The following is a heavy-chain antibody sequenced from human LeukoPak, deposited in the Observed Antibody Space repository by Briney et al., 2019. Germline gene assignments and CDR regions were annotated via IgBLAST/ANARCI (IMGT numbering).Heavy chain of an antibody. Sequence: GGSLRLSCTASGFSYSGYSMHWVRQAPGKGLEWVSYISSSSYTKYADSVKGRFTISRDNAKNSLYLQMNSLRAEDTAVYYCARDRCTNGVCFLAFDIWGQGTMVTVSS. CDR2: ISSSSYT. D-gene: IGHD2-8*01. V-gene: IGHV3-69-1*01. CDR1: GFSYSGYS. CDR3: ARDRCTNGVCFLAFDI. J-gene: IGHJ3*02.